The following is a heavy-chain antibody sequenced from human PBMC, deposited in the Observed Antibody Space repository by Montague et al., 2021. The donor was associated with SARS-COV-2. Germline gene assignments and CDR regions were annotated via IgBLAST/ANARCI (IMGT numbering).Heavy chain of an antibody. Sequence: SLRLSCAASGFTFSSYWMSWVRQAPGKGLEWVANIKQDGSEKYYVDSVKGRFTISRDNAQTSLYLQMNSLRVEDTAVYYCAAGPSSSWLWGQGTLVTVSS. V-gene: IGHV3-7*01. CDR2: IKQDGSEK. CDR3: AAGPSSSWL. J-gene: IGHJ4*02. CDR1: GFTFSSYW. D-gene: IGHD6-13*01.